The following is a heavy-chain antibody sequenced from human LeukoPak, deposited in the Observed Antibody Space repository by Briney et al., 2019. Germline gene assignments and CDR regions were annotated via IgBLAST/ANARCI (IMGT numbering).Heavy chain of an antibody. CDR1: GFTFSSYS. CDR2: ISSSSSYI. CDR3: ARDSATYGGNSPLGY. V-gene: IGHV3-21*01. Sequence: PGGSLRLSCAASGFTFSSYSMNWVRQAPGKGLEWVSSISSSSSYIYYADSVKGRFTISRDNAKNSLYLQMNSLRAEDTAVYYCARDSATYGGNSPLGYWGQGTLVTVSS. D-gene: IGHD4-23*01. J-gene: IGHJ4*02.